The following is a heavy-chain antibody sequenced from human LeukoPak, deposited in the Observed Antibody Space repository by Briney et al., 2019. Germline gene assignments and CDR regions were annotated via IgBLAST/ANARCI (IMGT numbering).Heavy chain of an antibody. Sequence: GGSLRLSCAASGFTFSSYAMSWVRQAPGKGLEGVSGISGSGSGTYYPDSVKGRFTISRDNSKNTLYLQMNSLRAEDTAVYYCAKGGIAAAGTSFYFDYWGQGTLVTVSS. J-gene: IGHJ4*02. V-gene: IGHV3-23*01. CDR3: AKGGIAAAGTSFYFDY. CDR1: GFTFSSYA. D-gene: IGHD6-13*01. CDR2: ISGSGSGT.